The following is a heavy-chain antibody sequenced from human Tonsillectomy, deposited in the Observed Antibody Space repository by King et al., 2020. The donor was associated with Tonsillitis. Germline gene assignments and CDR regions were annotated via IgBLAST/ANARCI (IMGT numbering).Heavy chain of an antibody. V-gene: IGHV3-7*01. D-gene: IGHD1-26*01. J-gene: IGHJ4*02. Sequence: VQLVESGGGLVQPGGSLRLSCAASGFTFTNYWMSWVRQAPGKGLEWVANIKEDGYKKYDVDSVKGRFTISRDNAKHSLFLQMNSQRAEDTAIYYCARDLGYSGSHFDSWGQGTLVTVAS. CDR3: ARDLGYSGSHFDS. CDR1: GFTFTNYW. CDR2: IKEDGYKK.